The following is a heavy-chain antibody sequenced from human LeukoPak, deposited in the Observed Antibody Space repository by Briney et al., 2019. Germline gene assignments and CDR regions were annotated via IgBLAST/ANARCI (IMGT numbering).Heavy chain of an antibody. CDR3: ARVARYGDYIGGSDY. CDR2: ISSSSSYI. CDR1: GFTFSTYS. D-gene: IGHD4-17*01. V-gene: IGHV3-21*01. Sequence: GGSLRLSCVASGFTFSTYSMNWVRQAPGKGLEWVSSISSSSSYIYYADSVKGRFTISRDNAKNSLYLQMNSLRAEDTAVYYCARVARYGDYIGGSDYWGQGALVTVSS. J-gene: IGHJ4*02.